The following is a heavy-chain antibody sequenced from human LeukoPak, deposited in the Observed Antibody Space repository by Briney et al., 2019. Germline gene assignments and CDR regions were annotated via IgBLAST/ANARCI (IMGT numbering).Heavy chain of an antibody. V-gene: IGHV4-39*01. Sequence: SETLSLTCTVSGGSISSSSYYWGWFRQPPGKGLEWIGSIYYSGSTYYNPSLKSRVTISVDTSENQFSLKLSSVTAADTAVYYCAVPYSSGWGGFDPWGQGTLVTVSS. CDR2: IYYSGST. CDR1: GGSISSSSYY. CDR3: AVPYSSGWGGFDP. J-gene: IGHJ5*02. D-gene: IGHD6-19*01.